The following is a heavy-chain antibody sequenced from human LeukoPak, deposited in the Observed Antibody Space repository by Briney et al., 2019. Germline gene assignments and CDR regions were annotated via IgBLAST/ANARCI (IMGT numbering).Heavy chain of an antibody. D-gene: IGHD6-19*01. CDR1: GYTFTSYG. CDR3: ARDQSTVYSSGWYFDY. V-gene: IGHV1-18*01. Sequence: ASVKVSCKASGYTFTSYGISWVRQAPGQGLEWMGWISAYNGNTNYAQKLQGRVTMTTDTSTSTAYMELRSPRSDDTAVYYCARDQSTVYSSGWYFDYCGQGTLVTVSS. J-gene: IGHJ4*02. CDR2: ISAYNGNT.